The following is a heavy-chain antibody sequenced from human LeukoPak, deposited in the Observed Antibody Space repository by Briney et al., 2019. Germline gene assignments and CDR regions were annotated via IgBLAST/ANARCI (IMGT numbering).Heavy chain of an antibody. J-gene: IGHJ3*02. V-gene: IGHV3-21*01. CDR1: GFTFSSYS. CDR2: ISSSSSYI. Sequence: GGSLRLSCAASGFTFSSYSMNWVRQASGKGLEWVSSISSSSSYIYYADSVQGRFTISRDNAKNSLYLQMNSLRAEDTAVYYCARGPDAFDTWGQGTMVTVSS. CDR3: ARGPDAFDT.